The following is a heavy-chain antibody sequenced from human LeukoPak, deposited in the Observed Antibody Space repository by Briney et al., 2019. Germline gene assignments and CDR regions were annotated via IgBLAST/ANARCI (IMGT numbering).Heavy chain of an antibody. V-gene: IGHV3-74*01. Sequence: GGSLRLSCAASGFTFSSYWMNWVRQVPGKGLVWVSRISIDGSNTNYAESVKGRFTISRDNSKNTLYLQMNSLRPEDTAVYYCAKESVWFGESNPFDYWGQGTLVTVSS. CDR3: AKESVWFGESNPFDY. CDR2: ISIDGSNT. CDR1: GFTFSSYW. J-gene: IGHJ4*02. D-gene: IGHD3-10*01.